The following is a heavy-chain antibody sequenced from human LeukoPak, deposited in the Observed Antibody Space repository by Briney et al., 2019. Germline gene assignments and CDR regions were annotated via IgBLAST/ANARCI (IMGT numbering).Heavy chain of an antibody. D-gene: IGHD2-2*01. CDR3: AKDWGQVPASISGH. Sequence: GGSLRLSCAASGFIFSNYPMNWVRQAPGKGLEWVAVISFDGSNKYHADPVKGRFTISRDTSRNTLFLQMNSLRTEDTAVYYCAKDWGQVPASISGHWGQGTLVTVSS. J-gene: IGHJ1*01. CDR1: GFIFSNYP. V-gene: IGHV3-30-3*01. CDR2: ISFDGSNK.